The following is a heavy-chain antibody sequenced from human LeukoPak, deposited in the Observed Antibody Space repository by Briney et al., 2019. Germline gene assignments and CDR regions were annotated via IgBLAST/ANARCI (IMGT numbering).Heavy chain of an antibody. D-gene: IGHD3-22*01. J-gene: IGHJ4*02. Sequence: GGSLRLSCAASGFTFSSYWMHWVRQAPGKGLVWVSRINNDGSSTNYADSVKGRFTISRDNAKNTLYLQMNSLRAEDTAVYYCARGPMIRRDSSGYLNYWGQGTLVTVSS. CDR1: GFTFSSYW. V-gene: IGHV3-74*01. CDR2: INNDGSST. CDR3: ARGPMIRRDSSGYLNY.